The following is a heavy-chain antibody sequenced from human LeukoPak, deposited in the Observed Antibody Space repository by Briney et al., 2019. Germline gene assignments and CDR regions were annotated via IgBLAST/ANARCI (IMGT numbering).Heavy chain of an antibody. J-gene: IGHJ4*02. D-gene: IGHD3-3*01. CDR1: GFTFSSYG. CDR2: IRYDGSKK. V-gene: IGHV3-30*02. CDR3: ARDWSDGFDY. Sequence: GGSLRLSCAASGFTFSSYGMNWVRQAPGKGLEWVAFIRYDGSKKYSADSVKGRFTISRDNSKNTLYLQMNSLRAEDTAVYYCARDWSDGFDYWGQGTLATVSS.